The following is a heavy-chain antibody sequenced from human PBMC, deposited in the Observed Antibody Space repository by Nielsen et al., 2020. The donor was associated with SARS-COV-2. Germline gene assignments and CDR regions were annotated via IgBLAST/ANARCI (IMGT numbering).Heavy chain of an antibody. CDR3: ARPDSSIAARPLRGYYYYGMDV. D-gene: IGHD6-6*01. Sequence: WVRQAPGQGLEWMGGIIPIFGTANYVQKFQGRVTITADESTSTAYMELSSLRSEDTAVYYCARPDSSIAARPLRGYYYYGMDVWGQGTTVTVSS. J-gene: IGHJ6*02. CDR2: IIPIFGTA. V-gene: IGHV1-69*01.